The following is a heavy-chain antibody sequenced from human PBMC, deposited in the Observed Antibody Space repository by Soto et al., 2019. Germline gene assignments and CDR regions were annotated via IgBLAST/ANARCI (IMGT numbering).Heavy chain of an antibody. J-gene: IGHJ6*03. CDR3: ARQRSSRPAPVYYYYMDV. CDR1: GGSISSSSYY. V-gene: IGHV4-39*01. CDR2: IYYSGST. D-gene: IGHD6-13*01. Sequence: SETLSLTCTVSGGSISSSSYYWGWIRQPPGKGLEWIGSIYYSGSTYYNPSLKSRVTISVDTSKNQFSLKLSSVTAADTAVYYCARQRSSRPAPVYYYYMDVWGKGTTVTVSS.